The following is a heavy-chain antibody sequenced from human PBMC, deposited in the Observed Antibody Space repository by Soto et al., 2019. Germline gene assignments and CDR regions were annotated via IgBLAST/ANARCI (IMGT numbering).Heavy chain of an antibody. D-gene: IGHD5-12*01. J-gene: IGHJ4*02. CDR1: GGSISSYY. CDR2: IYYSGST. CDR3: ARYSGYDSPNYYFDY. Sequence: SETLSLTCTVSGGSISSYYWSWIRQPPGKGLEWIGSIYYSGSTNYNPSLKTRVTISVDTSKNHFSLKLSSVTAANTAVYYCARYSGYDSPNYYFDYWGQGTLVTVSS. V-gene: IGHV4-59*08.